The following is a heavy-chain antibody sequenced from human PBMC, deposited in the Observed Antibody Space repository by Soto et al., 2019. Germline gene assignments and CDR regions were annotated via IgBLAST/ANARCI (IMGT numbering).Heavy chain of an antibody. CDR2: IYYSGRP. CDR3: ARGPSPWEVTTDY. V-gene: IGHV4-30-4*01. CDR1: GGSISSGDYY. J-gene: IGHJ4*02. Sequence: QVQLQESGPGLVKPSQTLSLTCTVSGGSISSGDYYWSWIRQPPGKGLEWIGYIYYSGRPSYNPSLESRVTISVDTSQNQFSLKLSSVTAADTAVYYCARGPSPWEVTTDYWGQGTLVTVSS. D-gene: IGHD4-17*01.